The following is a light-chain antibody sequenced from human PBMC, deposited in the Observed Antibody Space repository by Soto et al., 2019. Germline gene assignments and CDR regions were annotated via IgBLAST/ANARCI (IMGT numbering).Light chain of an antibody. CDR3: SSYAGNNIVI. CDR2: EVT. CDR1: SSDVGGYKY. J-gene: IGLJ2*01. Sequence: QSALTQPPSASGSPGQSVTISCTGTSSDVGGYKYVSWYQQHPGKAPKLMIYEVTKRPSGVPDRFSGSKSGNTASLTVSGLQAEDEADYYCSSYAGNNIVIFGGGTQLTVL. V-gene: IGLV2-8*01.